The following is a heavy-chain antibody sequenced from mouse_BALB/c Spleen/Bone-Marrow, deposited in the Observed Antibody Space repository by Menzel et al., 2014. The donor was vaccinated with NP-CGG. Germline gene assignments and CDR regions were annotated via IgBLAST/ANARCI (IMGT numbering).Heavy chain of an antibody. J-gene: IGHJ4*01. V-gene: IGHV1-69*02. CDR1: GYTFTSYW. D-gene: IGHD1-1*01. Sequence: QVQLQQSGAELVRPGASVKLSCRASGYTFTSYWINWVKQRPGQGLEWIGNIYPSDSYTNYNQRSKDKATLTVDKSSSTAYMQLSCPTSEDSAVYYCTRYGNSHYYAKDYWGQGTSVTVSS. CDR2: IYPSDSYT. CDR3: TRYGNSHYYAKDY.